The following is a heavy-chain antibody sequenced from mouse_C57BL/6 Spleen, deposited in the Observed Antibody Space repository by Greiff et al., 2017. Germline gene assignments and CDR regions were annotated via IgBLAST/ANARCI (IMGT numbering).Heavy chain of an antibody. J-gene: IGHJ2*01. CDR3: ASPITTLYCFDY. Sequence: VQLQQSGPELVKPGASVKISCKASGYTFTDYYMNWVKQSHGKSLEWIGDINPNNGGTSYNQKFKGKATLTVDKSSSTAYMELRSLTSEDSAVYYCASPITTLYCFDYWGQGTTLTVSS. D-gene: IGHD1-2*01. CDR2: INPNNGGT. V-gene: IGHV1-26*01. CDR1: GYTFTDYY.